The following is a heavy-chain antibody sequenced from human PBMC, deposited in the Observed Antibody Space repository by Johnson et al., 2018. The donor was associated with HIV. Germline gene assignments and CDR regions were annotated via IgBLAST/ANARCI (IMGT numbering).Heavy chain of an antibody. CDR1: GFRFSTYA. V-gene: IGHV3-30*04. J-gene: IGHJ3*02. Sequence: QVQLVESGGGVVQPGRSLRLSCAASGFRFSTYALHWVRQTPGKGLEWVAFISDDGSKIYHADSVKGRFTISRDNSKNTLYLQMNSLRAEDTAVYYCARELEFGDLRKNDAFDIWGQGTMVTVSS. CDR2: ISDDGSKI. CDR3: ARELEFGDLRKNDAFDI. D-gene: IGHD4-17*01.